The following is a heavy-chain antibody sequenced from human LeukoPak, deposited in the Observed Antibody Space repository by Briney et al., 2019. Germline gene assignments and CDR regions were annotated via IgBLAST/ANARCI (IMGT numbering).Heavy chain of an antibody. CDR3: AKRGGRIFRYYFDY. J-gene: IGHJ4*02. CDR1: GFTFSSYA. CDR2: ISGSGGST. D-gene: IGHD3-3*01. Sequence: GGSLRLSCAASGFTFSSYAMSWVRQAPGKGLEWVSGISGSGGSTNYAYSVKGRFTISRDNSKNTLYLQMNSLRAEDTAVYYCAKRGGRIFRYYFDYWGQGTLVTVSS. V-gene: IGHV3-23*01.